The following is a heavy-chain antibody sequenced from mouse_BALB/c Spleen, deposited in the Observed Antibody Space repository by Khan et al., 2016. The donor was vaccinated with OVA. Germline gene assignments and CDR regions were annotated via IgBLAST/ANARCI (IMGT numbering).Heavy chain of an antibody. CDR2: IDPPNGNT. V-gene: IGHV14-3*02. CDR1: GFNITDTY. J-gene: IGHJ2*01. CDR3: AREAGK. Sequence: EVQLQQSGAELVKPGATVKLSCTASGFNITDTYMHWLKQWPEQGLEWIGRIDPPNGNTNYDPTFKGKATITADTSSNPAYLQLTSLTSADTAVFSGAREAGKWGQGTTLTVSS.